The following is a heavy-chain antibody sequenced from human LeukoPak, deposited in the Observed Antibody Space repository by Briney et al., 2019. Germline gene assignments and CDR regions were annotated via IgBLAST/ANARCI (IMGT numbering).Heavy chain of an antibody. CDR3: ARSYCGGDCSTDY. Sequence: GGSLRLSCAASGFTFSSYGMHWVRQAPGKGLEGVVVISYDGSNKYYADSVKGRFTISRDNSKNTLYLQMNSLRAEDTAVYYCARSYCGGDCSTDYWGQGTLVTVSS. CDR1: GFTFSSYG. D-gene: IGHD2-21*02. CDR2: ISYDGSNK. J-gene: IGHJ4*02. V-gene: IGHV3-30*03.